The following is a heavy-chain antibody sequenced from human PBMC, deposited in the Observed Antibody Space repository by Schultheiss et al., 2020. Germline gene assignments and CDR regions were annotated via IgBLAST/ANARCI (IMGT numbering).Heavy chain of an antibody. CDR1: GYTFTSYD. D-gene: IGHD3-3*01. V-gene: IGHV1-8*01. CDR3: ARSPVLRFLESPDNWFDP. J-gene: IGHJ5*02. CDR2: MNPNSGNT. Sequence: ASVKVSCKASGYTFTSYDINWVRQATGQGLEWMGWMNPNSGNTGYAQKFQGRVTMTRNTSISTAYMELSSLRSEDTAVYYCARSPVLRFLESPDNWFDPWGQGTMVTGSS.